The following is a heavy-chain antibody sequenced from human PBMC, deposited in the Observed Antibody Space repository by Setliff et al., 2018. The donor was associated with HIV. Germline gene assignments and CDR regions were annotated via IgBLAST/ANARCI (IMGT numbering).Heavy chain of an antibody. Sequence: PSETLSLTCAVSGGSISSSTYYWGWIRQPPGKGLEWIGSIYHSGSTYYNPSLKSRVTISVDTSKNQFSLKLSSVTAADTAVYYCASISHGSIDYWGQGILVTVSS. CDR2: IYHSGST. D-gene: IGHD6-25*01. V-gene: IGHV4-39*07. CDR3: ASISHGSIDY. J-gene: IGHJ4*02. CDR1: GGSISSSTYY.